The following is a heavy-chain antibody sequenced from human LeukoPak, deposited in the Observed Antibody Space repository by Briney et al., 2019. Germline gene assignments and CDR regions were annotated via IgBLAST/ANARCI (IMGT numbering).Heavy chain of an antibody. CDR3: ARIYSSSWFLNWFDP. CDR1: GGSISSSSYY. CDR2: IYYSGST. D-gene: IGHD6-13*01. Sequence: SETLSLTCTVSGGSISSSSYYWGWIRQPPGKGLEWIGSIYYSGSTYYNPSPKSRVTISVDTSKNQFSLKLNSVTAADTAVYYCARIYSSSWFLNWFDPWGQGTLVTVSS. V-gene: IGHV4-39*07. J-gene: IGHJ5*02.